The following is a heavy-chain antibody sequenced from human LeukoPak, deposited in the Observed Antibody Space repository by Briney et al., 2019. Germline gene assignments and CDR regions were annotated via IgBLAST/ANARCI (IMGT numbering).Heavy chain of an antibody. CDR2: IYYSGST. D-gene: IGHD3-22*01. Sequence: PSETLSLTCTVSGGSISSSSYYWGWIRQPPGKGLEWIGSIYYSGSTYYNPSLKSRVTISVDTSKNQFSLKLSSVTAADTAVYYCARELRDSSGYSQRNQRYYFDYWGQGTLVTVSS. CDR3: ARELRDSSGYSQRNQRYYFDY. CDR1: GGSISSSSYY. V-gene: IGHV4-39*07. J-gene: IGHJ4*02.